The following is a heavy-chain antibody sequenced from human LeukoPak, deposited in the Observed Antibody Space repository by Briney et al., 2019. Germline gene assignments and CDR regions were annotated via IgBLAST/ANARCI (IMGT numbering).Heavy chain of an antibody. CDR3: AKGHYDDWYHFDY. Sequence: PGGSLRLSCAASGFSFNNYSLNWVRQAPGKGLEWVSSISRSNFIYYADSVKGRFTISRDNAKNSLYLRMNSLRVEDTAVYYCAKGHYDDWYHFDYWGQGALVTVSP. J-gene: IGHJ4*02. V-gene: IGHV3-21*04. D-gene: IGHD3-3*01. CDR1: GFSFNNYS. CDR2: ISRSNFI.